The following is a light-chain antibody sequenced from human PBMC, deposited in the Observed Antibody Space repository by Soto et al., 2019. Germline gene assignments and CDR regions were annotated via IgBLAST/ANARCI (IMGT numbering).Light chain of an antibody. CDR3: QSYESSSLSGFV. J-gene: IGLJ1*01. CDR2: EVS. V-gene: IGLV2-14*01. CDR1: SSDFTTYHY. Sequence: SALTQPASVSGSPGQSITISCTGSSSDFTTYHYVSWYRQHPGKAPKLMIYEVSHRPSGVSNRFSGSKSGNTASLAITGLQADDEADYYCQSYESSSLSGFVFGSGTKVTVL.